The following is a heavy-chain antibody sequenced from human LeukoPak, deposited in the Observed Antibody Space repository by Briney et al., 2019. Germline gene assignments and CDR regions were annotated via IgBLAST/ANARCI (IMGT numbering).Heavy chain of an antibody. Sequence: SETLSLTCTVSGGSISSYYWSWIRQPQGKGLEWIGYIYYSGSTNYNPSLKSRVTISVDTSKNQFSLKLSSVTAADTAVYYCARLSTGMREMDYWGQGTLVTVSS. V-gene: IGHV4-59*01. J-gene: IGHJ4*02. CDR1: GGSISSYY. CDR3: ARLSTGMREMDY. D-gene: IGHD5-24*01. CDR2: IYYSGST.